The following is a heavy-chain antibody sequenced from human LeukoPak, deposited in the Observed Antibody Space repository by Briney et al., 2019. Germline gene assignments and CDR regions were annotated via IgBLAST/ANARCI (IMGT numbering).Heavy chain of an antibody. CDR3: ARRRYSYGYAGGYYFDY. V-gene: IGHV5-51*01. D-gene: IGHD5-18*01. CDR2: IYPDDSNT. Sequence: GESLKISCKGSGYSFTSYWIGWVRQMPGKGLEWMGIIYPDDSNTKYSPSFQGQVTISADKSISTAYLQWSSLKASDTAMYYCARRRYSYGYAGGYYFDYWGQGTLVTVSS. J-gene: IGHJ4*02. CDR1: GYSFTSYW.